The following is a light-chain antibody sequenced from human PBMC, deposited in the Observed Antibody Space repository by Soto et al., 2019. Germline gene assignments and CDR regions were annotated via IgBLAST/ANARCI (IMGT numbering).Light chain of an antibody. Sequence: IVMTQSRATLSVSPGERATLSCRASQSVHNNLAWYQQRPGQAPRLLIYGASTRATGIPARFSGSGSGTEFTLAIVSLQSEDFAVYYCQQYNNWPPLTFGGGTKVDIK. V-gene: IGKV3D-15*01. CDR3: QQYNNWPPLT. J-gene: IGKJ4*01. CDR1: QSVHNN. CDR2: GAS.